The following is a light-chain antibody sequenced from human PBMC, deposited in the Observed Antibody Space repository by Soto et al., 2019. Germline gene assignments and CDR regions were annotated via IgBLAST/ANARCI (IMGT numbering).Light chain of an antibody. CDR3: CSHVGGSSPQWV. CDR2: EVN. J-gene: IGLJ3*02. CDR1: SNDVGGYNL. V-gene: IGLV2-23*02. Sequence: QSALTQPASVSGSPEQSITLSCTGTSNDVGGYNLVSWFQQHPGKAPKPMISEVNKRPSGVSNRFSGSKSANTASLTISGLQAEDEADYYCCSHVGGSSPQWVFGGGTQLTVL.